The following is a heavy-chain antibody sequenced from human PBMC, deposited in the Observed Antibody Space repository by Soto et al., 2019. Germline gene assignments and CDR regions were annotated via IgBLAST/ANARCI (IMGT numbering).Heavy chain of an antibody. CDR2: IYSGGSK. D-gene: IGHD2-21*01. J-gene: IGHJ4*02. V-gene: IGHV3-66*01. Sequence: PGGSLRLSCAASGFTFSNYAISWVRQTPGKGLEWVSVIYSGGSKYYADSVKGRFTISRDNSRNTLYLEMNGLRPEDTAVYYCAKEADYCVSSKYDNWGRGTLVTVSS. CDR1: GFTFSNYA. CDR3: AKEADYCVSSKYDN.